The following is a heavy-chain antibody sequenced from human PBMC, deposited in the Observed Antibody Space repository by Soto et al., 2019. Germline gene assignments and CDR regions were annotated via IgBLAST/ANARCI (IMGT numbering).Heavy chain of an antibody. CDR2: ISPNSGAT. V-gene: IGHV1-2*02. CDR1: GYTFTGYY. D-gene: IGHD2-8*02. CDR3: ARVGHWSEFAY. Sequence: QVQLVQSGAEVKKHGASVKVSCKASGYTFTGYYMHWVRQAPGQGLEWMGWISPNSGATNYAQKFNGRVTMTRDTSISTADMELSRLRSEDTAVYYGARVGHWSEFAYWGQGTLVTVSS. J-gene: IGHJ4*02.